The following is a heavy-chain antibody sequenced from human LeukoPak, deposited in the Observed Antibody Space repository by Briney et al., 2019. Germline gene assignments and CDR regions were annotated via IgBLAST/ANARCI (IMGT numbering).Heavy chain of an antibody. CDR1: GFTFSSYA. CDR2: ISYDGSNK. D-gene: IGHD6-19*01. Sequence: GGSLRLSCAASGFTFSSYAMHWVRQAPGKGLEWVAVISYDGSNKYYADSVKGRFTISRDNAKNSLYLQMNSLRAEDTAVYYCARDELAVDYFDYWGQGTLVTVSS. J-gene: IGHJ4*02. CDR3: ARDELAVDYFDY. V-gene: IGHV3-30-3*01.